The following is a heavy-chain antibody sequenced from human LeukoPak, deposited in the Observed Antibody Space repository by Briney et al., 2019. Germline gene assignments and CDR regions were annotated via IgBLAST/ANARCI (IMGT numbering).Heavy chain of an antibody. D-gene: IGHD1-26*01. CDR2: IYTSGST. V-gene: IGHV4-61*02. Sequence: SQTLSLTCTVSGGSISSGSYYWSWIRQPAGKGLEWIGRIYTSGSTNYNPSLKSRVTISVDTSKNQFSLKLGSVTAADTAVYYCARGWSSGSFYQPFDYWGQGTLVTVSS. J-gene: IGHJ4*02. CDR3: ARGWSSGSFYQPFDY. CDR1: GGSISSGSYY.